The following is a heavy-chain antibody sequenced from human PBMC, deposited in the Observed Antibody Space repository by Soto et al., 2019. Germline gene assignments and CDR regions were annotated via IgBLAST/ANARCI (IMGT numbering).Heavy chain of an antibody. CDR3: AKDYYDILTGSHFDY. CDR2: ISGSGGST. V-gene: IGHV3-23*01. Sequence: PGGSLRLSCAASGSTFSSYAMSWVRQAPGKGLEWVSAISGSGGSTYYADSVKGRFTISRDNSKNTLYLQMNSLRAEDTAVYYCAKDYYDILTGSHFDYWGQGTLVTVSS. CDR1: GSTFSSYA. D-gene: IGHD3-9*01. J-gene: IGHJ4*02.